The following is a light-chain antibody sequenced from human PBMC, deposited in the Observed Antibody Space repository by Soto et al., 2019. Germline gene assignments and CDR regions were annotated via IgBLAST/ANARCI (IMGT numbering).Light chain of an antibody. J-gene: IGLJ2*01. Sequence: QSALTQPASVSGSPGQSITISCTGTSSDVGCYNLVSWYQQHPGKAPKLMIYEGSKRPSGVSNRFSGSKSGNTASLTISGLQAEDEADYYCCSYAGSSTFDVVFGGGTKVTVL. V-gene: IGLV2-23*03. CDR2: EGS. CDR3: CSYAGSSTFDVV. CDR1: SSDVGCYNL.